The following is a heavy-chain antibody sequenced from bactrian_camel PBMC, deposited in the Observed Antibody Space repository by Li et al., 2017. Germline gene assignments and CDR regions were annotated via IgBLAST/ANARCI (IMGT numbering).Heavy chain of an antibody. J-gene: IGHJ4*01. CDR1: GFAYGGTF. CDR2: SVGMST. CDR3: AAAAGREIPAAQILSAKAYDA. D-gene: IGHD1*01. V-gene: IGHV3S55*01. Sequence: VQLVESGGGSVQVGGSLRLSCATAGFAYGGTFCLAWFRQAPGKEREGVAASVGMSTYYADSVKGRFTISQDFLENVVYLQMNNLKPSDTAMYYCAAAAGREIPAAQILSAKAYDAWGQGTQVTVS.